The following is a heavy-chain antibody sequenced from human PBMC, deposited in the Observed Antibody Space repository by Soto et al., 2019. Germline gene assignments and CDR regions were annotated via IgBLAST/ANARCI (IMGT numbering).Heavy chain of an antibody. CDR3: ARVSGSYYYGMDV. J-gene: IGHJ6*02. D-gene: IGHD1-26*01. Sequence: SVTLSLTCALPCRSISSSNWWSWVRQPPGKGLEWIGEIYHSGSTNYNPSLKSRVTISVDKSKNQFSLKLSSVTAADTAVYYCARVSGSYYYGMDVWGQGTTVT. V-gene: IGHV4-4*02. CDR2: IYHSGST. CDR1: CRSISSSNW.